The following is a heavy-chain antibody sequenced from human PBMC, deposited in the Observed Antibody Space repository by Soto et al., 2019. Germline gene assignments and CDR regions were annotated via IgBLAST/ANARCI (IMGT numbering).Heavy chain of an antibody. Sequence: EVQLVETGGGLIQPGGSLRLSCAASGLIVSTNYMNWVRQAPGKGLEWVSVLYSGGSTHYAGSVKGRFIISRDNSKNTLYLQMNSLRAEDTAVYYCERDRPGDDGDAFDIWGHGTLVTVSS. J-gene: IGHJ3*02. CDR3: ERDRPGDDGDAFDI. D-gene: IGHD3-10*01. CDR2: LYSGGST. CDR1: GLIVSTNY. V-gene: IGHV3-53*02.